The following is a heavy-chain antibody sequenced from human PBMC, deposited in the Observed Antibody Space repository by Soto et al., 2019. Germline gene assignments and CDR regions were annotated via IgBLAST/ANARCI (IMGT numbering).Heavy chain of an antibody. D-gene: IGHD3-3*01. Sequence: PSETLSLTCAVYGGSFSGYYWSWIRQPPGKGLEWIGEINHSGSTNYNPSLKSRVTISVDTSKNQFSLKLSSVTAADTAVYYCARTHYDFWSGYYSAFDYWGQGTLVTV. J-gene: IGHJ4*02. CDR3: ARTHYDFWSGYYSAFDY. CDR1: GGSFSGYY. CDR2: INHSGST. V-gene: IGHV4-34*01.